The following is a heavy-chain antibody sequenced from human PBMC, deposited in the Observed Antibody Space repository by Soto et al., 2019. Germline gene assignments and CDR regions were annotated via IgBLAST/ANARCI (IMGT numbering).Heavy chain of an antibody. CDR2: ISGSGSRT. D-gene: IGHD6-13*01. CDR3: AKEAKSRGGLQQLKVVGYFDY. J-gene: IGHJ4*02. Sequence: EVQLLESGGGLVQPGGSLRLSCAASGFTFSSYAMSWVRQSPGKGLEWVSDISGSGSRTHYADSVKGRFTISRDNSKNTLYLQMNSLRAEDTAVYYCAKEAKSRGGLQQLKVVGYFDYWGQGTLVTVSS. CDR1: GFTFSSYA. V-gene: IGHV3-23*01.